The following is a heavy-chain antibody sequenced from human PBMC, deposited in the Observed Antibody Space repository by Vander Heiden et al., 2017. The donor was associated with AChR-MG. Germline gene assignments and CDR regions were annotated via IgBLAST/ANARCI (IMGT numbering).Heavy chain of an antibody. CDR3: ASSLYDILTGYYQNSMDV. CDR2: VSSGGTST. D-gene: IGHD3-9*01. Sequence: EVQLLESGGGFVQPGGSLRLSCVASGFTFSNHAMHWVRQAPGKGLEWVSTVSSGGTSTNYADSVKGRFTVSRENSKNTLYLQMNSLRAEDTAVYYCASSLYDILTGYYQNSMDVWGKGTTVTVSS. J-gene: IGHJ6*03. CDR1: GFTFSNHA. V-gene: IGHV3-23*01.